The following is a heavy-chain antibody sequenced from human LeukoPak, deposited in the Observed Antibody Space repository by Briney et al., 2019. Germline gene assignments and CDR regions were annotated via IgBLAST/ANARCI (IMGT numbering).Heavy chain of an antibody. Sequence: SVKVSCKASGGTFSSYAISWVRQAPGRGLEWRLGIIPIFGTANYAQNFQGRVTITADKSTSTAYMELSSLRSEDTAVYYCAREDYYDSSGYFDYYYMDVWGKGTTVTVSS. J-gene: IGHJ6*03. V-gene: IGHV1-69*06. CDR3: AREDYYDSSGYFDYYYMDV. CDR2: IIPIFGTA. CDR1: GGTFSSYA. D-gene: IGHD3-22*01.